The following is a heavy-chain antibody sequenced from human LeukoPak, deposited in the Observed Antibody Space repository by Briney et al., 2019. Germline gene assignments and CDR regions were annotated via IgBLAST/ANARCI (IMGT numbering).Heavy chain of an antibody. V-gene: IGHV1-18*01. J-gene: IGHJ5*02. Sequence: GASVKVSCTASGYTFTSYGISWVRQAPGQGLEWMGWISAYNGNTNYAQKLQGRVTMTTDTSTSTAYMELRSLRSDDTAVYYCARVYYDFWSGYYNWFDPWGQGTLVTVSS. CDR3: ARVYYDFWSGYYNWFDP. D-gene: IGHD3-3*01. CDR2: ISAYNGNT. CDR1: GYTFTSYG.